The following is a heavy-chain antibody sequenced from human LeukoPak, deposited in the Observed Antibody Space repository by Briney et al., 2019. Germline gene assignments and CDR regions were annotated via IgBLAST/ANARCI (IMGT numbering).Heavy chain of an antibody. V-gene: IGHV3-23*01. Sequence: PGGSLRLSCAASGFTFPNYWMSWVRQAPGKGLEWVSAISGSGGGTYYAGSVKGRFTISRDNSRNTLDVQMNSLRAEDTAVYYCAKWGSATLAYFDYWGQGTLVTVSS. CDR3: AKWGSATLAYFDY. J-gene: IGHJ4*02. CDR2: ISGSGGGT. CDR1: GFTFPNYW. D-gene: IGHD2-15*01.